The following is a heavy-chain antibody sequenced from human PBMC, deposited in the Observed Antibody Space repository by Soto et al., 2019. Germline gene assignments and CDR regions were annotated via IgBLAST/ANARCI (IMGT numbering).Heavy chain of an antibody. V-gene: IGHV3-23*01. CDR1: VFPVSSFS. J-gene: IGHJ4*02. D-gene: IGHD4-17*01. Sequence: PGVSLTLSFSASVFPVSSFSMSWVRQAPGKGLDWVSAISGSGGSTYSADSVKGRFTISRDNTKNTLFLQMNSLRAEDTAVYYCAKERATTTAFDYWGQGALVTVSS. CDR2: ISGSGGST. CDR3: AKERATTTAFDY.